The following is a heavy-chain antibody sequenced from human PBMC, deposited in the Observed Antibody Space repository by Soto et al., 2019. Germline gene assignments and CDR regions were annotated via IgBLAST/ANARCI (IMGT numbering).Heavy chain of an antibody. V-gene: IGHV3-72*01. CDR3: ATHHDYSNRLSLYYYYYMDV. CDR2: TRNKANSYTT. D-gene: IGHD4-4*01. Sequence: GGSLRLSCAASGFTFSDHYMDWVRQAPGKGLEWVGRTRNKANSYTTEYAASVKGRFTISRDDSKNSLYLQMNSLKTEDTAVYYCATHHDYSNRLSLYYYYYMDVWGKGTTVTVSS. J-gene: IGHJ6*03. CDR1: GFTFSDHY.